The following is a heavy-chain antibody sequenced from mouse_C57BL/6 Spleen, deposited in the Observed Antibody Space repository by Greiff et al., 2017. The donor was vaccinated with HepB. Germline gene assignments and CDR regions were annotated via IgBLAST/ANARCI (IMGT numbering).Heavy chain of an antibody. Sequence: EVQVVESGEGLVKPGGSLNLSCAASGFTFSSFAMSWVRQTPEKRLEWVAYISSGGDYIYYADTVKGRFTISRDNARNTLYLQMSSLKSEDTAMYYCTREDYLYAMDYWGQGTSVTVSS. CDR1: GFTFSSFA. V-gene: IGHV5-9-1*02. CDR3: TREDYLYAMDY. CDR2: ISSGGDYI. J-gene: IGHJ4*01. D-gene: IGHD5-5*01.